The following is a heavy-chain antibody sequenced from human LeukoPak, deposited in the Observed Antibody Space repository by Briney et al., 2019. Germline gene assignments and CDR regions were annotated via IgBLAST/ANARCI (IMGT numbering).Heavy chain of an antibody. CDR3: AREEFMGDCSGGSCRQDDAFDI. CDR2: ISSSSSYI. V-gene: IGHV3-21*01. D-gene: IGHD2-15*01. CDR1: GFTFSSYS. J-gene: IGHJ3*02. Sequence: GGSLRLSCAASGFTFSSYSMNWVRQAPGKGLEWVSSISSSSSYIYYADSVKGRFTISRDNAKNSLYLQMNSLRAEDTAVYYCAREEFMGDCSGGSCRQDDAFDIWGQGTMVTVSS.